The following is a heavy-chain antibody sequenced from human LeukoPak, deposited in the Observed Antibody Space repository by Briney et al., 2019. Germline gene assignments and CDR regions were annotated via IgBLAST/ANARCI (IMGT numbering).Heavy chain of an antibody. CDR2: ISAYNGNT. Sequence: ASVKVSCKASGYTFTSYGISWVRHAPGQGLEWMGWISAYNGNTNYAQKLQGRVTMTTDTSASTAYMELRSLRSDDTAVCYCATMDRIAAAGASLDYWGQGTLVTVSS. CDR1: GYTFTSYG. J-gene: IGHJ4*02. V-gene: IGHV1-18*01. CDR3: ATMDRIAAAGASLDY. D-gene: IGHD6-13*01.